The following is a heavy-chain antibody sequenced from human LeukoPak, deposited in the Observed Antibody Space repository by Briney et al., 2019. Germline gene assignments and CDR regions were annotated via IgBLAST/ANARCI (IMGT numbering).Heavy chain of an antibody. D-gene: IGHD2-2*02. Sequence: SGGSLRLSCAASGFTLSSHAMSWVRQAPGKGLEWVSSISSSSSYIYYADSVKGRFTISRDNAKNSLYLQMNSLRAEDTAVYYCARASPYCSSTSCYIIACDYWGQGTLVTVSS. CDR1: GFTLSSHA. J-gene: IGHJ4*02. CDR2: ISSSSSYI. V-gene: IGHV3-21*01. CDR3: ARASPYCSSTSCYIIACDY.